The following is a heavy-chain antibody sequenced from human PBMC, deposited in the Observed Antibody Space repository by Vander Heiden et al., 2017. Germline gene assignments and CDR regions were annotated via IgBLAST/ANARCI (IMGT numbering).Heavy chain of an antibody. D-gene: IGHD3-22*01. V-gene: IGHV3-9*01. CDR2: ISWNSGSI. Sequence: EVQLVESGGGLVQPGRSLRLSCAASGFTFDDYAMHWVRQAPGKGLEWVSGISWNSGSIGYADSVKGRFTTSRDNAKNSLYLQMNSLRAEDTALYYCAKDPSYYDSSGFDYWGQGTLVTVSS. CDR1: GFTFDDYA. CDR3: AKDPSYYDSSGFDY. J-gene: IGHJ4*02.